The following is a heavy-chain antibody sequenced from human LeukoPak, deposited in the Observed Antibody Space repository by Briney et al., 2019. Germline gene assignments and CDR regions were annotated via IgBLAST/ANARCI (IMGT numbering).Heavy chain of an antibody. CDR1: GFTFSSYW. D-gene: IGHD3-22*01. J-gene: IGHJ4*02. CDR3: ARDSGVYYYDSSGDFDY. CDR2: IKQDGSEK. V-gene: IGHV3-7*03. Sequence: GGSLRLSCAASGFTFSSYWMSWVRQAPGKGLEWVANIKQDGSEKYYVDSVKGRFTISRDNAKNSLYLQMNSLRAEDTAVYYCARDSGVYYYDSSGDFDYWGQGTLVTVSS.